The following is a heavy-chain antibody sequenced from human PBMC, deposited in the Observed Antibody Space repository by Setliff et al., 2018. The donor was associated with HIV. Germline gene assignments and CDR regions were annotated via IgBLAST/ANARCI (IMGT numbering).Heavy chain of an antibody. CDR2: LHLSGAT. V-gene: IGHV4-61*02. Sequence: SETLSLTCTVSGDSISSGSNYWSWIRQPAGKGLEWIGRLHLSGATNYNPSLKSRVTMSIDTSKNQFYLKWSSVTAADTAVYYCSRDNSYYYGSGSHYWYGMDVWGQGTTVTVSS. CDR1: GDSISSGSNY. CDR3: SRDNSYYYGSGSHYWYGMDV. J-gene: IGHJ6*01. D-gene: IGHD3-10*01.